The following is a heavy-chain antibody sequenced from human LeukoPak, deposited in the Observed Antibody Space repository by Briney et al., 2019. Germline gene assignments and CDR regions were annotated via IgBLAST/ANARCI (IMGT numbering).Heavy chain of an antibody. D-gene: IGHD2-2*01. CDR1: GGSISSSDYY. V-gene: IGHV4-39*07. Sequence: SETLSLTCTVSGGSISSSDYYWGWIRQPPGKGLEWIGSIYYSGSTYYNPSLKSRVTISVDTSKNQFSLKLSSVTAADTAVYYCARGPPDCSSTSCYAFDAFDIWGQGTMVTVSS. CDR2: IYYSGST. J-gene: IGHJ3*02. CDR3: ARGPPDCSSTSCYAFDAFDI.